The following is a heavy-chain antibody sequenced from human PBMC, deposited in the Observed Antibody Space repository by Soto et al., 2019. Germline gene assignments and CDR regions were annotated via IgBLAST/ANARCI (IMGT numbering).Heavy chain of an antibody. Sequence: SETLSLTCTVSGGSISSNYWTWIRQPPGRGLEWIGYVYNSGSTNYNPSLKSRVTISEDTSKSQFSLKVNSMTAADTAVYYCARYRREAVAGYTLDNWGQGILVTVSS. CDR1: GGSISSNY. CDR3: ARYRREAVAGYTLDN. V-gene: IGHV4-59*01. CDR2: VYNSGST. D-gene: IGHD6-13*01. J-gene: IGHJ4*02.